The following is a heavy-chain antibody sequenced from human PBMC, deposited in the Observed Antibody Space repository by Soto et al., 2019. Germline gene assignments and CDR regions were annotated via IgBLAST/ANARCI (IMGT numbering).Heavy chain of an antibody. Sequence: GESLKISCKGSGYSFTSYWIGWVRQMPGKGLEWMGIIYPGDSDTRYSPSFQGQVTISADKSISTAYLQWSSLKAPDTAMYYCERQLYYTPYGMDVWGQGTTVTVSS. D-gene: IGHD2-8*01. CDR2: IYPGDSDT. J-gene: IGHJ6*02. V-gene: IGHV5-51*01. CDR3: ERQLYYTPYGMDV. CDR1: GYSFTSYW.